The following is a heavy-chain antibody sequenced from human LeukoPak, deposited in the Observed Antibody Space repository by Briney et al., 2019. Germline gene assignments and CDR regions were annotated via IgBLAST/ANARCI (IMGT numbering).Heavy chain of an antibody. CDR3: VRAVPADVLGAFDI. CDR1: GFIFSDYY. Sequence: PGGSLRLSCAASGFIFSDYYMSWIRQAPGKGLEWVSYISGGGSPIYYADSVKGRFTISRDNAKNSLYLQMNSLRAEDTAVYYCVRAVPADVLGAFDIWGQGTMVTVSS. V-gene: IGHV3-11*04. D-gene: IGHD2-2*01. J-gene: IGHJ3*02. CDR2: ISGGGSPI.